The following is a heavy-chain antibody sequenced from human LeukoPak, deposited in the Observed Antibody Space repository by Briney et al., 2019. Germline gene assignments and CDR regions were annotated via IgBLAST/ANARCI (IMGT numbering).Heavy chain of an antibody. D-gene: IGHD2-2*01. J-gene: IGHJ4*02. CDR1: GFTFSSYS. CDR2: IYSGGST. Sequence: PGGSLRLSCAASGFTFSSYSMNWVRQAPGKGLEWASVIYSGGSTYYADSVKGRFTISRDISTDTLWLQMDSLRTEDTAVYYCAKGPLRGTAAAIDYWGQGTLVTVSS. V-gene: IGHV3-NL1*01. CDR3: AKGPLRGTAAAIDY.